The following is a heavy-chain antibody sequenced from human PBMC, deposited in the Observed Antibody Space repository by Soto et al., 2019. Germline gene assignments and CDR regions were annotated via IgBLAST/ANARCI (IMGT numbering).Heavy chain of an antibody. CDR1: GYTFTGYY. V-gene: IGHV1-2*02. CDR3: ARSMYSSGWYY. CDR2: INPNSGGT. Sequence: ASVKVSCKASGYTFTGYYMHWVRQAPGQGLEWMGWINPNSGGTNYAQKFQGRVTMTRDTSISTAYMELSRLRSDDTAVSNCARSMYSSGWYYWGQGTLVTVSS. J-gene: IGHJ4*02. D-gene: IGHD6-19*01.